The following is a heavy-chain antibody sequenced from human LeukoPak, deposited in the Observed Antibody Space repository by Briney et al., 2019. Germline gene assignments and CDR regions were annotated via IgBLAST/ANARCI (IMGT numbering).Heavy chain of an antibody. Sequence: PSETLSLTCAVYGGSFTGYYWSWIRQPPGKGLEWNGEINHIGSTNGNPSLKSRVTISVDTSKNQFSLKLSSVTAADTAVYYCARGHLIYGSASLGYWGQGTLVTVSS. CDR2: INHIGST. J-gene: IGHJ4*02. D-gene: IGHD3-10*01. CDR1: GGSFTGYY. CDR3: ARGHLIYGSASLGY. V-gene: IGHV4-34*01.